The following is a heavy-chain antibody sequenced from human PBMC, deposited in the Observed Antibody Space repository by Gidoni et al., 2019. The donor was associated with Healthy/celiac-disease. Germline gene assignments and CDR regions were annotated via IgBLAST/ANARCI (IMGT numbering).Heavy chain of an antibody. J-gene: IGHJ5*02. CDR3: ARGGKGGLLWFGEPIGSGLDP. Sequence: QVQLQQWGAGLLKPSETLSLTCAAHGGSFSGYYWSWIRQPPGKGLEWIGEINHSGSTNYNPSLKSRVTISVDTSKNQFSLKLSSVTAADTAVYYCARGGKGGLLWFGEPIGSGLDPWGQGTLVTVSS. D-gene: IGHD3-10*01. V-gene: IGHV4-34*01. CDR2: INHSGST. CDR1: GGSFSGYY.